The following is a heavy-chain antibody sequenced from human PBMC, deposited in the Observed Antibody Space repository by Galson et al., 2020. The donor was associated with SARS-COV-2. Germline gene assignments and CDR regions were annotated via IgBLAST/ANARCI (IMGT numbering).Heavy chain of an antibody. V-gene: IGHV3-21*01. J-gene: IGHJ5*02. CDR3: AKYSSSWYGGPGGFDP. D-gene: IGHD6-13*01. CDR1: GFTFSSYS. Sequence: GGSLRLSCAASGFTFSSYSMNWVRQAPGKGLEWVSSISSSSYIYYADSVKGRFTISRDNAKNSLYLQMNSLRAEDTAVYYCAKYSSSWYGGPGGFDPWGQGTLVTVSS. CDR2: ISSSSYI.